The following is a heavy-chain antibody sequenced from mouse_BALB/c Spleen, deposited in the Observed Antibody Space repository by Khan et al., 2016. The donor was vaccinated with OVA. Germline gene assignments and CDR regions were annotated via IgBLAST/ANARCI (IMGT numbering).Heavy chain of an antibody. D-gene: IGHD2-4*01. V-gene: IGHV2-2*02. CDR3: ARNYDYDEGFAY. Sequence: QVQLQQSGPGLVQPSQSLSITCTVSGFSLTTYGVHWVRQSPGKGLEWLGVIWSGGSKDYNAPFISRLSISKDSSKSQVFFKMNSLQVNDTAIDYCARNYDYDEGFAYWGQGTLVTVSA. CDR2: IWSGGSK. CDR1: GFSLTTYG. J-gene: IGHJ3*01.